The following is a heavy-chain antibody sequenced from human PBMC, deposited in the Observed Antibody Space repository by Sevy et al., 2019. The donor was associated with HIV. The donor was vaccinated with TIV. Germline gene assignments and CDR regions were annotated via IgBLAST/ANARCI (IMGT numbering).Heavy chain of an antibody. CDR1: GFTFSSYA. CDR2: ISYDGSNK. D-gene: IGHD3-10*01. V-gene: IGHV3-30-3*01. CDR3: ARDRKVPGVMGYFDY. J-gene: IGHJ4*02. Sequence: GGSLRLSCAASGFTFSSYAMHWVRQAPGKGLEWVAVISYDGSNKYYADSVKGRFTISRDNSKNTLYLQMNSLRAEDTAVYYCARDRKVPGVMGYFDYWGQGTLVTVSS.